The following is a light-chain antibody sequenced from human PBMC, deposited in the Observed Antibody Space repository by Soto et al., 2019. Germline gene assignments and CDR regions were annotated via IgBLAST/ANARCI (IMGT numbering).Light chain of an antibody. CDR2: AAA. Sequence: DIQMTQSPSSLSESVGDRVTITCRASQSISTYLNWYQQKPGRAPKLLIYAAATSQSGVPSRFSGSGSGADFTLTITSLQPEDFATYYCQQCYSTPYTFGQGTKVEI. V-gene: IGKV1-39*01. CDR1: QSISTY. J-gene: IGKJ2*01. CDR3: QQCYSTPYT.